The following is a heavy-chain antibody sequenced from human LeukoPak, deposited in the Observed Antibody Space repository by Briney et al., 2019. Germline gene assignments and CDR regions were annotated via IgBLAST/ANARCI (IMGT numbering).Heavy chain of an antibody. D-gene: IGHD2-2*02. CDR1: GYTFTGYY. Sequence: ASVKVSCKASGYTFTGYYMHWVRQAPGQGLEWMGWINPNSGGTNYAQKFQGRVTMTRDTSISTAYMELSRLRSDDTAVYYCARVSCSSTSCYTPLDYWGQGTLVTVSS. CDR3: ARVSCSSTSCYTPLDY. CDR2: INPNSGGT. V-gene: IGHV1-2*02. J-gene: IGHJ4*02.